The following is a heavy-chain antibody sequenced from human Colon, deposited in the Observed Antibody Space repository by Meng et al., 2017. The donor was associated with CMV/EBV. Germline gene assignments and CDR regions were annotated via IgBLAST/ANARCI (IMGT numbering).Heavy chain of an antibody. Sequence: GGSLRLSFAASGFIFNSYRMNWVRQAPGKGLEWVSYIGSDGSVLEYADSVKGRFTISRDNSKNTLYLQMNRMRAEDTAVYYCARDYDFWSGLDYWGQGTLVTVSS. CDR2: IGSDGSVL. CDR3: ARDYDFWSGLDY. J-gene: IGHJ4*02. V-gene: IGHV3-48*01. D-gene: IGHD3-3*01. CDR1: GFIFNSYR.